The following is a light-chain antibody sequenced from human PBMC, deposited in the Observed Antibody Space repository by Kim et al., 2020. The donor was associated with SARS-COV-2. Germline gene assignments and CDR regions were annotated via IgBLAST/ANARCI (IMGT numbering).Light chain of an antibody. CDR3: SSYSRSSALAV. J-gene: IGLJ1*01. CDR2: DVT. V-gene: IGLV2-14*03. CDR1: NSDIGSYNY. Sequence: QSALTQPASVSGSPGQSVTISCTGSNSDIGSYNYVSWYQQHPGKAPKLIIYDVTSRPSGVSNRFSGSKSGNTASLTISGLQAEDEADYYCSSYSRSSALAVFGTGTKVTVL.